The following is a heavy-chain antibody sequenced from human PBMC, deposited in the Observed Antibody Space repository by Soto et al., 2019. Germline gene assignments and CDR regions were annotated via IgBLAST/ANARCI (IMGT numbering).Heavy chain of an antibody. CDR1: GDSISSYS. D-gene: IGHD3-22*01. CDR3: ASWQYYYDSSGYYFEYFQH. J-gene: IGHJ1*01. V-gene: IGHV4-59*12. CDR2: IHYNGNT. Sequence: SETLSLTCTVSGDSISSYSWSWIRQPPGKGLEWIGNIHYNGNTKYSPSLKSRVTISVDKSKNQFSLKLSSVTAADTAVYYCASWQYYYDSSGYYFEYFQHWGQGTLVTVSS.